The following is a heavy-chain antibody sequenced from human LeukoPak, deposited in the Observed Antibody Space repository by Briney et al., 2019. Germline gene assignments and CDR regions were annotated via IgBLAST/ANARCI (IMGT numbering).Heavy chain of an antibody. CDR3: AKVGRIQLWFSSPFDY. J-gene: IGHJ4*02. CDR1: GFTFSSYG. Sequence: GGTLRLSCAASGFTFSSYGMSWVRQAPGKGLEWVSAISGSGGSTYYADSVKGRFTISRDNSKNTLYLQMNSLRAEDTAVYYCAKVGRIQLWFSSPFDYWGQGTLVTVSS. CDR2: ISGSGGST. V-gene: IGHV3-23*01. D-gene: IGHD5-18*01.